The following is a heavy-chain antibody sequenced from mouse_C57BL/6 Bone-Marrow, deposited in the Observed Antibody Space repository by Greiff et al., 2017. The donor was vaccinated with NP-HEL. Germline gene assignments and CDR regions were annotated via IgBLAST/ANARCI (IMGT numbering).Heavy chain of an antibody. V-gene: IGHV8-12*01. J-gene: IGHJ1*03. CDR2: IYWDDDK. D-gene: IGHD1-1*01. CDR3: ARRVITTVVAKDWYFDV. Sequence: QVTLKESGPGILQSSQTLSLTCSFSGFSLSTSGMGVSWIRQPSGKGLEWLAHIYWDDDKRYNPSLKSRLTISKDTSRNQVFLKITSVDTADTATYYCARRVITTVVAKDWYFDVWGTGTTVTVSS. CDR1: GFSLSTSGMG.